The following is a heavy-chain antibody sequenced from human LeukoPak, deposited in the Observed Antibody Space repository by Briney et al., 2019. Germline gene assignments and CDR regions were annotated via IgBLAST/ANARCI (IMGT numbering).Heavy chain of an antibody. J-gene: IGHJ3*02. CDR1: GFTFSSYS. Sequence: GGSLRLSCAASGFTFSSYSMNWVRQAPGKGLEWVGFIRSKAYGGTTEYAASVKGRFTISRDDSKSIAYLQMNSLKTEDTAVYYCTRDSDYGGAFDIWGQGTMVTVSS. D-gene: IGHD4-23*01. V-gene: IGHV3-49*04. CDR2: IRSKAYGGTT. CDR3: TRDSDYGGAFDI.